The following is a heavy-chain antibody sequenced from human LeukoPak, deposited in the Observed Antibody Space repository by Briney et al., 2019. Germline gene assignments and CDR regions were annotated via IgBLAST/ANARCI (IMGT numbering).Heavy chain of an antibody. V-gene: IGHV4-30-2*01. CDR3: ARDRDLTGDWFDP. D-gene: IGHD1-26*01. CDR2: IYHSGST. Sequence: PSQTLSLTCTVSGGSISSGGYYWSWIRQPPGKGLEWIGYIYHSGSTYYNPSLKSRVTISVDTSKNQFSLKLSSVTAADTAVYYCARDRDLTGDWFDPWGQGTLVTVSS. J-gene: IGHJ5*02. CDR1: GGSISSGGYY.